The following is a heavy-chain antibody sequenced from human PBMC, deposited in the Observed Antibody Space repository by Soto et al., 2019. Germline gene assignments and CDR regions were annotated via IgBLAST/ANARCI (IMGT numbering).Heavy chain of an antibody. CDR2: LIPICGTA. V-gene: IGHV1-69*01. Sequence: HVQLVQSGAEVKKPGSSVKVSCKAAGGTFSSYAISWVRQAPGQGLEWMGGLIPICGTANYAQKFQGRVTITADESTSTDYMELSRLRSEDTDVYYCARVKQLAGEYNRFDPWGQGTLVTVSS. CDR3: ARVKQLAGEYNRFDP. D-gene: IGHD6-6*01. CDR1: GGTFSSYA. J-gene: IGHJ5*02.